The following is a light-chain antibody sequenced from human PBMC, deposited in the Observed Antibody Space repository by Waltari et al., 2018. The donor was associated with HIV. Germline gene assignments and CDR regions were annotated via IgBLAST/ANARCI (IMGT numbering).Light chain of an antibody. CDR1: PGILFNSNHKNY. J-gene: IGKJ2*01. CDR2: WAS. V-gene: IGKV4-1*01. CDR3: QQYYTTPYS. Sequence: DIVITQSPDSLTVSLGERATINCKSSPGILFNSNHKNYLPWYQQRPGQSPRLLIYWASTRGSGVPVRFSGAGSGTNFSLTISNLQPEDVAVYYCQQYYTTPYSFGQGSRLEI.